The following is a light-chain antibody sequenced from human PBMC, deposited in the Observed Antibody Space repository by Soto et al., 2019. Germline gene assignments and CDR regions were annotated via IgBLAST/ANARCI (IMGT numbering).Light chain of an antibody. CDR3: QQYGNSPIT. J-gene: IGKJ5*01. CDR2: GTS. Sequence: EDVFTQSPGTLSLSRGERATLSCRASERIYSAYLGWYQQKPGQAPRLLIYGTSSRATGIPDRFSGSGSGTDFTLTISRLEPEDFAVYYCQQYGNSPITFGQGTRLEIK. CDR1: ERIYSAY. V-gene: IGKV3-20*01.